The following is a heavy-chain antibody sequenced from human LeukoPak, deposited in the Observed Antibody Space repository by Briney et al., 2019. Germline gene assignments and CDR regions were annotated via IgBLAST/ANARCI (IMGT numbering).Heavy chain of an antibody. D-gene: IGHD6-13*01. Sequence: ASVKVSCKASGYTFTSYYMHWVRQAPGQGLEWMGIINPSGGSTSYAQKFQGRVTMTRDTSTSTVYMELSSLRSEDTAVYYCARHLLIPAAGTLSWFDPWGQGTLVTVSS. J-gene: IGHJ5*02. CDR3: ARHLLIPAAGTLSWFDP. CDR2: INPSGGST. CDR1: GYTFTSYY. V-gene: IGHV1-46*03.